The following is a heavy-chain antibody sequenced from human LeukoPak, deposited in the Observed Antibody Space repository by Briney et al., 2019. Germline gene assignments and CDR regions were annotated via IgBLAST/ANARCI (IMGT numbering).Heavy chain of an antibody. Sequence: PSETLSLTCSVSGASISAYHWSWIRQPAGKGLEWIGRIYSSGRTNYIPSLKSRLTMSVDTSKNQFSLKLNSVTAEDTAVYYCARDGELRFLEWLHWFDPWGQGTLVTVSS. D-gene: IGHD3-3*01. CDR2: IYSSGRT. V-gene: IGHV4-4*07. CDR3: ARDGELRFLEWLHWFDP. CDR1: GASISAYH. J-gene: IGHJ5*02.